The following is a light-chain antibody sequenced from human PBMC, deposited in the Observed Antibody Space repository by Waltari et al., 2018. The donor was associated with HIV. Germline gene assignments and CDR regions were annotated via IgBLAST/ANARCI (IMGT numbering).Light chain of an antibody. CDR3: QSADSSGTYMV. V-gene: IGLV3-25*03. CDR2: KDS. Sequence: SYELTQPPSVSVSPGQTARITCSGDALPKQYAYWYQQKPGQAPGLVIYKDSERPSGIPERFSGSSSGTTVTLTISGVQAEDEADYDCQSADSSGTYMVFGGGTKLTVL. J-gene: IGLJ3*02. CDR1: ALPKQY.